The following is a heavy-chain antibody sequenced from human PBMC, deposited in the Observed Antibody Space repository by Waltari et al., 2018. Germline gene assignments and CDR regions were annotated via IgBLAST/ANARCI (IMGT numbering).Heavy chain of an antibody. CDR3: ATGNYVWGSYLWARTSDI. D-gene: IGHD3-16*01. CDR1: GYTLTELS. CDR2: FDPEDGET. V-gene: IGHV1-24*01. J-gene: IGHJ3*02. Sequence: QVQLVQSGAEVKKPGASVKVSCKVSGYTLTELSMHWVRQAPGKGLEWMGGFDPEDGETIYAQKFQGRVTMTEDTSTDTAYMELSSLRSEDTAVYYCATGNYVWGSYLWARTSDIWGQGTMVTVSS.